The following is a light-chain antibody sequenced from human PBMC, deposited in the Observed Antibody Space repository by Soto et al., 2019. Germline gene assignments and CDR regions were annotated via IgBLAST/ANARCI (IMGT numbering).Light chain of an antibody. Sequence: AIQMTQSPSSLSASVGDRVTITCRASQGIRNDLGWYQQKPGKAPKLLIYAASSLQSGVPSRFSGSGSGTDFTLTISNLQPEDFATYYCLQDYNYPYTFGQATKLEIK. J-gene: IGKJ2*01. CDR1: QGIRND. CDR2: AAS. CDR3: LQDYNYPYT. V-gene: IGKV1-6*01.